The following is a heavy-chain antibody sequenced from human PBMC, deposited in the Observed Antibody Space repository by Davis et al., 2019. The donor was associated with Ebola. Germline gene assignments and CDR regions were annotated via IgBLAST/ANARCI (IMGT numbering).Heavy chain of an antibody. CDR2: IGSDT. CDR1: GFTFSTYN. J-gene: IGHJ4*02. D-gene: IGHD3-10*01. Sequence: GGSLRLSCAASGFTFSTYNMDWVRQAPGKGLEWVANIGSDTHYADSVKGRFTISRDNAKNSLYLQMNSLRDEDTAVYYCARSRGGPDYWGQGTLVTVSS. CDR3: ARSRGGPDY. V-gene: IGHV3-48*02.